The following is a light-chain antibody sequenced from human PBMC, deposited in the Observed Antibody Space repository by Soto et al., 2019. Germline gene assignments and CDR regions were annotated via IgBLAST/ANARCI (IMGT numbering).Light chain of an antibody. J-gene: IGKJ5*01. CDR3: QQYGSSLLIT. CDR2: GAS. V-gene: IGKV3-20*01. Sequence: EIVLTQSPGTLSLSPGERAPLSCRAIQSVSSSYLAWYQQKPGQAPRLLIYGASSRATGIPDRFSGSGSGTDFTLTISRLEPEDFAVYYCQQYGSSLLITFGQGTRLEIK. CDR1: QSVSSSY.